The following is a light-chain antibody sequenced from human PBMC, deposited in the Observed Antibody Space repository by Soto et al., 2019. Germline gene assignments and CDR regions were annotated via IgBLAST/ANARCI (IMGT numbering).Light chain of an antibody. CDR1: QSVSHF. CDR3: QQRTDWPT. Sequence: EIVLTQSPGTLSLSPGEIATLSCRASQSVSHFLAWYQQKPGQAPRLLIYDTSSRATGIPGRFSGSGSGTDFLPTIDSLEPEDSAVYYCQQRTDWPTFGGGTKVEI. V-gene: IGKV3-11*01. CDR2: DTS. J-gene: IGKJ4*01.